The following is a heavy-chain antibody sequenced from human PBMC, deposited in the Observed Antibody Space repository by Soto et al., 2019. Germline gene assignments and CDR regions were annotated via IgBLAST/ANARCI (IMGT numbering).Heavy chain of an antibody. CDR2: IYYSGST. CDR1: GGSISSSSYY. CDR3: ARHYSSSWQYYYYMDV. V-gene: IGHV4-39*01. J-gene: IGHJ6*03. D-gene: IGHD6-13*01. Sequence: SETLSLTCTVSGGSISSSSYYWGWIRQPPGKGLEWIGSIYYSGSTYYNPSLKSRVTISVDTSKNQFSLKLSSVTAEDTAVYYCARHYSSSWQYYYYMDVWGKGTTVTVSS.